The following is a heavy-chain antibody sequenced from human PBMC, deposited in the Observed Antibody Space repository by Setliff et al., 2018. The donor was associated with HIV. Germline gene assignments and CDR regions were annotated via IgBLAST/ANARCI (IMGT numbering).Heavy chain of an antibody. D-gene: IGHD3-3*01. CDR1: GASDISYIW. CDR2: VYHTGTT. CDR3: ARRLQFLEFLHGVGGLDV. Sequence: PSETLSLTCAVSGASDISYIWWSWVRQPPGKGLEWIGEVYHTGTTYYNPSLKSRVTISVDTSKNQFSLKLSSATAADTAVYYCARRLQFLEFLHGVGGLDVWGQGTTVTVSS. V-gene: IGHV4-4*02. J-gene: IGHJ6*02.